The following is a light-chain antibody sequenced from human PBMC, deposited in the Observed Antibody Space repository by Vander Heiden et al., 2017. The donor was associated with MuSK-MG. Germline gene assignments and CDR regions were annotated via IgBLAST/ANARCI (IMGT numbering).Light chain of an antibody. CDR3: QQDDNLIFT. CDR2: DAS. Sequence: DIQMTQSPSSLSASVGDRVTITCQASQDISNYLNWYQQKPGKAPKLLIYDASNLETGVPSRFSGSRSGTDFTFTISSLQPEDIATYYCQQDDNLIFTFGPRTKVDLK. V-gene: IGKV1-33*01. J-gene: IGKJ3*01. CDR1: QDISNY.